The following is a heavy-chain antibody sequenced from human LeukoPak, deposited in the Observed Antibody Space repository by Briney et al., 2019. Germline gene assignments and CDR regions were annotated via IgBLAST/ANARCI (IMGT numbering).Heavy chain of an antibody. CDR2: ISAYNGIT. CDR3: ARVEGCSSTSCQILDV. Sequence: ASVKVSCKASGYTFTSYGISWVRQAPGQGLEWMGWISAYNGITNYAQKFQGRVTITADKSTSTAYMELSSLRSEDTAVYYCARVEGCSSTSCQILDVWGQGTTVTVSS. D-gene: IGHD2-2*01. CDR1: GYTFTSYG. J-gene: IGHJ6*02. V-gene: IGHV1-18*01.